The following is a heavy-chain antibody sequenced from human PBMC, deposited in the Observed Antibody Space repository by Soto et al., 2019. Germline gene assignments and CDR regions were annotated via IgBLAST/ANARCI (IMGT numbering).Heavy chain of an antibody. V-gene: IGHV4-4*07. CDR2: IYTSGST. J-gene: IGHJ6*02. Sequence: SETLSLTCTVSGGSISSYYWSWIRQPAGKGLEWIGRIYTSGSTNYNPSLKSRVTMSVDTSKNQISLKVASVTAADTAGYYCARGFSSVSMDAWGQGTTVTVSS. D-gene: IGHD6-19*01. CDR3: ARGFSSVSMDA. CDR1: GGSISSYY.